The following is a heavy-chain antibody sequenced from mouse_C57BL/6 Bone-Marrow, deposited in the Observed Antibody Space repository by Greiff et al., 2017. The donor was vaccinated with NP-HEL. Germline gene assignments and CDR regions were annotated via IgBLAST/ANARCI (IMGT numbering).Heavy chain of an antibody. Sequence: EVMLVESGGGLVKPGGSLKLSCAASGFTFSDYGMHWVRQAPEKGLEWVAYISSGSSTIYYADTVKGRFTISRDNAKNTLFLQMTSLRSEDTAMYYCAPITTVAPFAYWGQGTLVTVSA. J-gene: IGHJ3*01. CDR2: ISSGSSTI. CDR3: APITTVAPFAY. D-gene: IGHD1-1*01. CDR1: GFTFSDYG. V-gene: IGHV5-17*01.